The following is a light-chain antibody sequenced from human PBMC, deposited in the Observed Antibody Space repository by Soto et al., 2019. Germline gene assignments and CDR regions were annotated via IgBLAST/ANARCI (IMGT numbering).Light chain of an antibody. V-gene: IGKV3-20*01. CDR1: QSVSSSY. J-gene: IGKJ4*01. CDR3: QQYSSSTT. CDR2: GAS. Sequence: EIVLTQSPGTLSLSPGERATLSCRASQSVSSSYLAWYQQKPGQAPRLLIYGASSRATGIPDRFSGSGSGTDFTLTISRLEPEDVAVYYCQQYSSSTTFGGGTKVEIK.